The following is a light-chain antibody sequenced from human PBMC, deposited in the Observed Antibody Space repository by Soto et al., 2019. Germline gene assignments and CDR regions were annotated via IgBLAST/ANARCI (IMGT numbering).Light chain of an antibody. CDR2: GAS. Sequence: EIVMTQSPATLSVSPGERASLSCRASQSVGSNLAWYQQTAGQAPRLLIYGASTRATGIPARFSGSGSGTAFPLPISSLQSEDFAVYSFQQYTNWPYTFGQGTKLEIK. CDR3: QQYTNWPYT. J-gene: IGKJ2*01. CDR1: QSVGSN. V-gene: IGKV3-15*01.